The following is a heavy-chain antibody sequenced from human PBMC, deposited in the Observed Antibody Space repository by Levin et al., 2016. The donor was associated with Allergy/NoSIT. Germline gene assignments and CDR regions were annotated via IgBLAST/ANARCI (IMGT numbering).Heavy chain of an antibody. CDR3: VGRGFGDSVFY. CDR2: TFYNGDF. V-gene: IGHV4-31*02. Sequence: PGKGLEYIGFTFYNGDFYYSPSLKSRVTISLDTSKNQFSLKLSSVTAADTARYYCVGRGFGDSVFYWGQGTLVTVSS. J-gene: IGHJ4*02. D-gene: IGHD4-17*01.